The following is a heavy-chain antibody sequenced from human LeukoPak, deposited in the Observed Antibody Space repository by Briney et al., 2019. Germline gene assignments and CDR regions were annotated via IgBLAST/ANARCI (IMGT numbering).Heavy chain of an antibody. CDR2: IIPIFGTA. Sequence: SVKVSCKASGGAFSSYAISWVRQAPGQGLEWMGGIIPIFGTANYAQKFQGRVTITADKSTSTAYMELSSLRSEDTAVYYCARDRDDDYGLGSYPTGYMDVWGKGTTVTVSS. CDR1: GGAFSSYA. CDR3: ARDRDDDYGLGSYPTGYMDV. D-gene: IGHD3-16*02. V-gene: IGHV1-69*06. J-gene: IGHJ6*03.